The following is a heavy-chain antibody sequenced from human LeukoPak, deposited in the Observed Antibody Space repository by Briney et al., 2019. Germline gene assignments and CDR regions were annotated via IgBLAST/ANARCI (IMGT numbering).Heavy chain of an antibody. J-gene: IGHJ4*02. CDR3: ATDRGFGVCDY. D-gene: IGHD3-10*01. Sequence: ASVKVSCKASGYTFTSYYMHWVRQAPGQGLEWMGIINPSGGSTSYAQKFQGRVTMTWDTSTGTVYMELSSLRSEDAAVYYCATDRGFGVCDYWGQGTLVTVSS. V-gene: IGHV1-46*01. CDR2: INPSGGST. CDR1: GYTFTSYY.